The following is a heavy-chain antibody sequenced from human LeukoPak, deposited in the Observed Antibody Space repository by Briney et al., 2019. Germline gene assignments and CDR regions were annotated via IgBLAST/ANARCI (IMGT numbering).Heavy chain of an antibody. V-gene: IGHV1-8*01. CDR2: MNPNSGNT. Sequence: ASVTVSCKASGYTFTSYDINWVRQAAAQGLAWMGWMNPNSGNTGYAQKFQGRVTMTRSTSISTAYMELSSLRSEDTAVYYCARSSSSSSYGYMDVWGKGTTVTVSS. CDR3: ARSSSSSSYGYMDV. CDR1: GYTFTSYD. J-gene: IGHJ6*03. D-gene: IGHD6-13*01.